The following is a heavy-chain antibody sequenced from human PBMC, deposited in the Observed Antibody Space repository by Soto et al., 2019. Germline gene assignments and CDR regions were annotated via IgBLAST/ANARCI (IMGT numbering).Heavy chain of an antibody. CDR3: ARSPQYSSGWNGGFDY. CDR1: GDFLTTYY. D-gene: IGHD6-19*01. J-gene: IGHJ4*02. Sequence: PSETLSLTCDVSGDFLTTYYWNWIRQSPGKGLEWIGYIFYGGHTNYNPSLRGRATISVDTSKSQFSLKLSSVTAADTAVYYCARSPQYSSGWNGGFDYWGQGTLVTVSS. CDR2: IFYGGHT. V-gene: IGHV4-59*01.